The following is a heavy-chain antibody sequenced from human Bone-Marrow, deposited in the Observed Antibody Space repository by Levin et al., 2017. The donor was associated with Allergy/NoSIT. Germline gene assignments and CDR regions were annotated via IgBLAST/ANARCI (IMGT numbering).Heavy chain of an antibody. Sequence: PGGSLRLSCAVSGFTFDNYWMAWVRQTPGKELEWVANIRGDEEERYYVDSVEGRFTISRDNAKNLLYLQMTGLKVEDTATYYCVRDTDDGGNFDHWGQGTLVTVSS. CDR2: IRGDEEER. V-gene: IGHV3-7*01. CDR1: GFTFDNYW. J-gene: IGHJ4*02. CDR3: VRDTDDGGNFDH. D-gene: IGHD4-23*01.